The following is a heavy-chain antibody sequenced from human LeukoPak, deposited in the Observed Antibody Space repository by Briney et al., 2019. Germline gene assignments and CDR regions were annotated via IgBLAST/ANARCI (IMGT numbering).Heavy chain of an antibody. J-gene: IGHJ4*02. V-gene: IGHV3-20*01. CDR2: INWNGGST. CDR1: GFPFDDYG. Sequence: GGSLRLSCAASGFPFDDYGMSWVRQTPGKALEWGSCINWNGGSTAYADSVKGRFTISRDNAKNSLYLQMNSLRAEDTALYHCARGRGGTSDYYPFYLDYWGQGTLVTVSS. D-gene: IGHD3-3*01. CDR3: ARGRGGTSDYYPFYLDY.